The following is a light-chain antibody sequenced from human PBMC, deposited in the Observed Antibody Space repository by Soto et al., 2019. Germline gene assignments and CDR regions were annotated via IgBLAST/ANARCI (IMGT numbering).Light chain of an antibody. Sequence: ETVMTQSPATLSVSPGERATLSCRASQSVSSNLAWYQQKPGQAPRLFIYGASTRATGIPARFSGSGSGTEFTLTISSLQSEDFAVYYCQQYNNWPFTFGPGTKVDIK. V-gene: IGKV3-15*01. J-gene: IGKJ3*01. CDR1: QSVSSN. CDR3: QQYNNWPFT. CDR2: GAS.